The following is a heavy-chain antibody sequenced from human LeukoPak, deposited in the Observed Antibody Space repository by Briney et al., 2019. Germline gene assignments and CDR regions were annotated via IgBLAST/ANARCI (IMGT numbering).Heavy chain of an antibody. CDR2: ISGSGGST. V-gene: IGHV3-23*01. CDR1: GFTFSSYW. J-gene: IGHJ6*03. CDR3: AKGTSYYYYYYMDV. D-gene: IGHD2-2*01. Sequence: GGSLRLSCAASGFTFSSYWMSWVRQAPGKGLEWVSAISGSGGSTYYADSVKGRFTISRDNSKNTLYLQMNSLRAEDTAVYYCAKGTSYYYYYYMDVWGKGTTVTVSS.